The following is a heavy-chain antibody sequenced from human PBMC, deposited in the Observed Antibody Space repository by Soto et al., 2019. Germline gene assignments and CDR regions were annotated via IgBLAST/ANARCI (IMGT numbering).Heavy chain of an antibody. V-gene: IGHV3-23*01. CDR2: ISGSGGST. Sequence: GGSLRLSCAASGFTFSSYAMSWVRQAPGKGLEWVSAISGSGGSTCYADSVKGRFTISRDNSKNTLYLQMNSLRAEDTAVYYCAKQGYYYDSSGYFDYWGQGTLVTVSS. CDR3: AKQGYYYDSSGYFDY. J-gene: IGHJ4*02. CDR1: GFTFSSYA. D-gene: IGHD3-22*01.